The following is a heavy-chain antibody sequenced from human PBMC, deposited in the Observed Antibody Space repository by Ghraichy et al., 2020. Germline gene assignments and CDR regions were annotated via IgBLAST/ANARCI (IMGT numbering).Heavy chain of an antibody. J-gene: IGHJ5*02. V-gene: IGHV6-1*01. CDR1: GDSVSSNSAA. CDR2: TYYRSKWYN. CDR3: ARALGYRSGQEEDWFDP. D-gene: IGHD5-18*01. Sequence: SQTLSLTCAISGDSVSSNSAAWNWIRQSPSRGLEWLGRTYYRSKWYNDYAVSVKSRIIINPDTSKNQFSLQLNSVTPEDTAVYYCARALGYRSGQEEDWFDPWGQGTLVTVSS.